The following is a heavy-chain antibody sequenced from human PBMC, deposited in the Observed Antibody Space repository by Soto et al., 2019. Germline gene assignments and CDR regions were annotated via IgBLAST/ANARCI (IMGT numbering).Heavy chain of an antibody. CDR2: ISAYNGNT. CDR3: AAVYSSSSYYYYMDV. D-gene: IGHD6-6*01. V-gene: IGHV1-18*01. CDR1: WYTLSSYG. J-gene: IGHJ6*03. Sequence: GAPGKVSWKGSWYTLSSYGISWGGQAPGQGLEWMGWISAYNGNTNYAQKLQGRVTMTTDTSTSTAYMELRSLRSDDTAVYYCAAVYSSSSYYYYMDVWGKGTTVTVSS.